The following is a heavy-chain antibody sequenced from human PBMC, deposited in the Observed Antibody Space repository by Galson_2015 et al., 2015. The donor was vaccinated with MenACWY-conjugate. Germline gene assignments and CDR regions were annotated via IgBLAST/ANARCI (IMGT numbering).Heavy chain of an antibody. CDR1: GGSISSSSYY. Sequence: SETLSLTCTVSGGSISSSSYYWGWIRQPPGKGLEWIGSIYYSGSTYYNPSLKSRVTISVDTSKNQFSLKLSSVTAADTAVYYCARVIAVAGTWFDPWGQGTLVTVSS. J-gene: IGHJ5*02. CDR2: IYYSGST. V-gene: IGHV4-39*07. D-gene: IGHD6-19*01. CDR3: ARVIAVAGTWFDP.